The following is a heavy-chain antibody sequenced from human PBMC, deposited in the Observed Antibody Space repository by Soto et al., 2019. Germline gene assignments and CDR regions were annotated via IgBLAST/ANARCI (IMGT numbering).Heavy chain of an antibody. CDR2: IYWDDDK. J-gene: IGHJ6*02. CDR1: GFSLSTSGVG. CDR3: AHVLVVVANYGMDV. V-gene: IGHV2-5*02. Sequence: QITLKESGPPLVKPTQTLTLTCTFSGFSLSTSGVGVGWIRQPPGKALEWLALIYWDDDKRHSPSLTSRPTIPNDTSKHQVVLTMTNMDPVDTATYYCAHVLVVVANYGMDVWGQGTTVTVSS. D-gene: IGHD2-15*01.